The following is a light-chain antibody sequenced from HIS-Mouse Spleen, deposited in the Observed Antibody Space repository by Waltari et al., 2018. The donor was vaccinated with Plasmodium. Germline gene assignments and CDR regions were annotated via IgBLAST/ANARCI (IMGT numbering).Light chain of an antibody. J-gene: IGKJ4*01. CDR2: GAS. Sequence: EIVLTQSPGTLSLSPGERASQSVSSSYLAWYQQKPGLAPRLLIYGASSRATGIPDRFSGSGSGTDFTLTISRLEPEDFAVYYCQQYGSSPLTFGGGTKVEIK. V-gene: IGKV3-20*01. CDR1: QSVSSSY. CDR3: QQYGSSPLT.